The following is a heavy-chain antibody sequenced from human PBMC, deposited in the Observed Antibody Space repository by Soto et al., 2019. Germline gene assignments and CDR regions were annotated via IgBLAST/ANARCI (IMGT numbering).Heavy chain of an antibody. CDR3: AREYDYGDYQTPFVKYYFDY. D-gene: IGHD4-17*01. V-gene: IGHV1-18*01. Sequence: ASVKVSCKASGYTFTSYGISWVRQAPRQGLEWMGWISAYNGNTNYAQKLQGRVTMTTDTSTSTAYMELRSLRSDDTAVYYCAREYDYGDYQTPFVKYYFDYWGQGTLVTVSS. CDR2: ISAYNGNT. CDR1: GYTFTSYG. J-gene: IGHJ4*02.